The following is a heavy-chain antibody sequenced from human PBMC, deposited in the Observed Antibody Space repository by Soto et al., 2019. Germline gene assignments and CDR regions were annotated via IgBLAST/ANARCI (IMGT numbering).Heavy chain of an antibody. CDR3: AKGMGSGSYFARGHSYYYMDV. J-gene: IGHJ6*03. CDR2: ISSSGGST. V-gene: IGHV3-23*01. Sequence: GGSLRLSCAASGFTFSSYAMSWVRQAPGKGLEWVSAISSSGGSTYYADSVKGRFTISRDNSKNTLYLQMNSLRAEDTAVYYCAKGMGSGSYFARGHSYYYMDVWGKGTTVTVSS. D-gene: IGHD3-10*01. CDR1: GFTFSSYA.